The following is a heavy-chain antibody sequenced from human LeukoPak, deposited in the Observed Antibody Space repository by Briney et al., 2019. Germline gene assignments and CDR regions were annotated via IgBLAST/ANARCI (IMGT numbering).Heavy chain of an antibody. CDR1: GFTFSSYW. J-gene: IGHJ3*02. CDR2: INSDGSST. D-gene: IGHD3-22*01. CDR3: ARDQYYYDSSGYFDAFDI. Sequence: GGSLRLSCAASGFTFSSYWMHWVRQAPGKGLVWVSRINSDGSSTSYADSVKGRFTISRDNAKNTPYLQMNSLRAEDTAVYYCARDQYYYDSSGYFDAFDIWGQGTMVTVSS. V-gene: IGHV3-74*01.